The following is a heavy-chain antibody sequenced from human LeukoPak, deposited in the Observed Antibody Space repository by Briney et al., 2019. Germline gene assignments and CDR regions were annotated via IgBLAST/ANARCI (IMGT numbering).Heavy chain of an antibody. CDR2: ISGSGGST. Sequence: GGSLRLSCAASGFTFSSYAMSWVRQAPGKGLEWVSAISGSGGSTYYADSVKGRFTISRDNSKNTLYLQMNSLRAEDTAVYYCAKTPRRGGMEVYYFDYWGQGTLVTVSS. V-gene: IGHV3-23*01. J-gene: IGHJ4*02. CDR3: AKTPRRGGMEVYYFDY. CDR1: GFTFSSYA. D-gene: IGHD2-15*01.